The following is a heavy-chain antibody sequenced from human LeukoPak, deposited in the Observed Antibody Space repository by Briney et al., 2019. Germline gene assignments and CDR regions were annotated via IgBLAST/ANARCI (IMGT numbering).Heavy chain of an antibody. CDR1: GFSFRDYA. J-gene: IGHJ4*02. Sequence: PGGSLRLSCAASGFSFRDYAMSWVRQAPGKGLEWVSLIGGDGGRTYYADSVKGRFTISRDNSKNTLYLQMDSLRAEDTAVYYCAKDVLSGTYYYFDQWGQGTLVTVSS. V-gene: IGHV3-23*01. D-gene: IGHD1-26*01. CDR3: AKDVLSGTYYYFDQ. CDR2: IGGDGGRT.